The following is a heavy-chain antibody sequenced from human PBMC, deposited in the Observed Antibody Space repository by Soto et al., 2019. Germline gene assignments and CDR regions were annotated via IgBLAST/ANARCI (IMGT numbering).Heavy chain of an antibody. CDR3: ARSDIVLMVYASSYYGMDV. CDR2: ISAYNGNT. Sequence: ASVKVSCKASGYTFTSYGISWVRQAPGQGLEWMGWISAYNGNTNYAQKLQGRVTMTTDTSTSTAYMELRSLRSDDTAVYYCARSDIVLMVYASSYYGMDVWGQGTTVTVSS. CDR1: GYTFTSYG. V-gene: IGHV1-18*01. J-gene: IGHJ6*02. D-gene: IGHD2-8*01.